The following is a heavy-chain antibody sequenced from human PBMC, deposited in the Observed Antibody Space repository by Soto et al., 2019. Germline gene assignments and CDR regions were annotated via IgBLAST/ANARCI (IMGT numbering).Heavy chain of an antibody. J-gene: IGHJ4*02. CDR2: IYSGGTT. D-gene: IGHD4-17*01. V-gene: IGHV3-66*01. CDR3: ARDRGHYGHYQPGSFDY. Sequence: GGSLRLSCAGSGITVSSNYMSWVRQAPGKGLEWVSVIYSGGTTYYADSVKGRFTISRDNSKNTLYLQMNSLRAEDTAVYYCARDRGHYGHYQPGSFDYWGQATLLTVSS. CDR1: GITVSSNY.